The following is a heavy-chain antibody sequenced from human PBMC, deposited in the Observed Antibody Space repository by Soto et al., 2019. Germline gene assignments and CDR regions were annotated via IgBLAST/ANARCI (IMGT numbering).Heavy chain of an antibody. Sequence: EVQLLESGGGLVQPGGSLRLSCVVSGLSVGTYNMNWVRQAPGKGPEWVSGISGGGGSTYYADSVKGRFTISRDNSKNMLYLQMNTLRAEDTAIYYCVEGSWISWGQGTLVTVSS. D-gene: IGHD2-2*03. V-gene: IGHV3-23*01. CDR1: GLSVGTYN. CDR2: ISGGGGST. CDR3: VEGSWIS. J-gene: IGHJ5*02.